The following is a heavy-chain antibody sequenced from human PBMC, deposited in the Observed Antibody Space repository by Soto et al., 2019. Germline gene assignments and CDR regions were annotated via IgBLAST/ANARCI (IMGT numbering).Heavy chain of an antibody. CDR3: ARGHLGITTTGTWYDFDY. D-gene: IGHD2-15*01. V-gene: IGHV4-59*01. J-gene: IGHJ4*02. CDR2: IYYSGRT. Sequence: WTWIRQPPGKGLEYIGYIYYSGRTYYNPSLKSRVTISVDTSKNQFSLKLSSVTAADTAVYYCARGHLGITTTGTWYDFDYWGKGTRVTVPS.